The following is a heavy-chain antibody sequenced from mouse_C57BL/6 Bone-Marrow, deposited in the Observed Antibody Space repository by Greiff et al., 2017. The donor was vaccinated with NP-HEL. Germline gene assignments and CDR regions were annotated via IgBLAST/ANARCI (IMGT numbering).Heavy chain of an antibody. D-gene: IGHD2-4*01. CDR3: ARSRRLRRYFDY. V-gene: IGHV1-64*01. CDR1: GYTFTSYW. J-gene: IGHJ2*01. CDR2: IHPNSGST. Sequence: QVQLKQPGAELVKPGASVKLSCKASGYTFTSYWMHWVKQRPGQGLEWIGMIHPNSGSTNYNEKFKSKATLTVDKSSSTAYMQLSSLTSEDSAVYYCARSRRLRRYFDYWGHGTTLTVSS.